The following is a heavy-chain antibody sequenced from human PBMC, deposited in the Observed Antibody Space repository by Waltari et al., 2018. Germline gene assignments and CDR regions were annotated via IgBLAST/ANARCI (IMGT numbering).Heavy chain of an antibody. CDR2: IYLGDSDT. J-gene: IGHJ3*02. CDR3: ARRSSVGAIPGDAFDI. D-gene: IGHD1-26*01. V-gene: IGHV5-51*03. CDR1: GYSFTSYW. Sequence: EVQLVQSGAEVKKPGESLKISCKGSGYSFTSYWIGWVRQMPGKGLEWMGIIYLGDSDTRYSPSFQGQVTISADKSISTAYLQWSSLKASDTAMYYCARRSSVGAIPGDAFDIWGQGTMVTVSS.